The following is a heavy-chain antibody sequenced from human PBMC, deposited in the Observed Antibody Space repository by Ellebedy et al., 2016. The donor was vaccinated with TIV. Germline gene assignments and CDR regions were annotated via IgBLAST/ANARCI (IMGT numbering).Heavy chain of an antibody. V-gene: IGHV3-30*03. J-gene: IGHJ4*02. CDR1: GFTFSSYG. CDR2: ISYDGSNK. Sequence: GGSLRLXXAASGFTFSSYGMHWVRQAPGKGLEWVAVISYDGSNKFYADSVEGRFTISRDNSKSTLYLQMNSLRAEDAAVYYCARRGAVPGTLDNWGQGTLVTVSS. D-gene: IGHD2-15*01. CDR3: ARRGAVPGTLDN.